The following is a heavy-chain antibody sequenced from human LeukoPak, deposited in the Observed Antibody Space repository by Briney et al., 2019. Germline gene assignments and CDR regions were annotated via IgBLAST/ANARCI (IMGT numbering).Heavy chain of an antibody. V-gene: IGHV3-30*02. J-gene: IGHJ4*02. Sequence: PGGSLRLSCAASGFAFSSYGMHWVRQAPGKGLEWVAFIRYDGSNEYYADSVKGRFTISRDNAKNSLYLQMNSLRAEDTAVYYCARTSRDGYNLVYWGQGTLVTVSS. CDR3: ARTSRDGYNLVY. CDR2: IRYDGSNE. CDR1: GFAFSSYG. D-gene: IGHD5-24*01.